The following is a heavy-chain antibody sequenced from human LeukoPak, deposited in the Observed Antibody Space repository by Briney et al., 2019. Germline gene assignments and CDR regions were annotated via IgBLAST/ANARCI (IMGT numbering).Heavy chain of an antibody. D-gene: IGHD6-19*01. CDR3: AREGASGWYEHRYDY. CDR1: GGSISSYY. V-gene: IGHV4-4*07. J-gene: IGHJ4*02. Sequence: SETLPLTCTVSGGSISSYYWSWIRQPAGKGLEWLGRIYTSGSTNYNPSLKSRVTMSVDTSKNQFSLKLSSVTAADTAVYYCAREGASGWYEHRYDYWGQGTLVTVSS. CDR2: IYTSGST.